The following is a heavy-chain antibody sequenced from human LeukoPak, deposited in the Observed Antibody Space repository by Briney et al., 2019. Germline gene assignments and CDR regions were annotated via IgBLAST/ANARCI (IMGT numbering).Heavy chain of an antibody. CDR1: GGSISSSSYY. CDR3: AIRFYCSSTSCQGVFDY. D-gene: IGHD2-2*01. Sequence: PSETLSHTCTVSGGSISSSSYYWGWIRQPPGKGLEWIGSIYYSGSTYYNPSLKSRVTISVDTSKNQFSLKLSSVTAADTAAYYCAIRFYCSSTSCQGVFDYWGQGTLVTVSS. CDR2: IYYSGST. J-gene: IGHJ4*02. V-gene: IGHV4-39*01.